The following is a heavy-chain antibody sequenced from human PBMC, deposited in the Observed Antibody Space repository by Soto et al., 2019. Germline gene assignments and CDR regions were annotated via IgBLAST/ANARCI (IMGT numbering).Heavy chain of an antibody. D-gene: IGHD2-15*01. J-gene: IGHJ3*02. CDR2: IIPILGVA. V-gene: IGHV1-69*04. CDR3: ARDQRLGYCSGGSCYSGGAFDI. Sequence: GASVKVSCKASGDTFSNHTISWVRQAPGQWLEWMGRIIPILGVANYAQKFQGRVTITADKSTSTAYMELRSLRSDDTAVYYCARDQRLGYCSGGSCYSGGAFDIWGQGTMVTVSS. CDR1: GDTFSNHT.